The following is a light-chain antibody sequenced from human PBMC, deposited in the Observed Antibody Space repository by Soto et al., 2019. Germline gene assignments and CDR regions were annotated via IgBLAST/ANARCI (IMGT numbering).Light chain of an antibody. CDR1: QSVSSN. V-gene: IGKV3-15*01. Sequence: EIVMTQSPATLSVSPGERATLSCRASQSVSSNLAWYQQKPDQAPRLLIYGASTRATGIPARFSGSGSGTESTLTISSLQSEDFAVYDCQQYNNWPPWTFGQGTKVEIK. CDR2: GAS. CDR3: QQYNNWPPWT. J-gene: IGKJ1*01.